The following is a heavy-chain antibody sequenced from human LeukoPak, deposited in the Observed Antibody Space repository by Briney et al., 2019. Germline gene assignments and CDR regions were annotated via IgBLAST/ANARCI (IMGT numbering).Heavy chain of an antibody. CDR3: AKWGCSGSDCYPFDY. Sequence: GGSLRLSCAASGFTFSSYGMTWVRQAPGKGLEWVSYISSSSSTIYYADSVKGRFTISRDNSKNTLYLQMNSLRAEDTAVYYCAKWGCSGSDCYPFDYWGQGTLVTVSS. J-gene: IGHJ4*02. CDR2: ISSSSSTI. CDR1: GFTFSSYG. V-gene: IGHV3-48*01. D-gene: IGHD2-21*02.